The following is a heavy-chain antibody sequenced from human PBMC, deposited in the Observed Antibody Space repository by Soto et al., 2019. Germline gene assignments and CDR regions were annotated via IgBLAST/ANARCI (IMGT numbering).Heavy chain of an antibody. J-gene: IGHJ4*02. CDR1: GFTVSSNF. CDR2: IYSDGST. Sequence: EVQLVVSGGGLVQPGGSLRLSCAASGFTVSSNFMSRVRQAPGKGLEWVSIIYSDGSTYYADSVKGRFTISRDNSKNTLYLQMNSLRADDTAVYYCASRRNPYGAYDYWGQATLVTVSS. D-gene: IGHD4-17*01. V-gene: IGHV3-66*01. CDR3: ASRRNPYGAYDY.